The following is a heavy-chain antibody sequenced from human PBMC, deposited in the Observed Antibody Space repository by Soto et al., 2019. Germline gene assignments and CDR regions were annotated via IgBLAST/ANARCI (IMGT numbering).Heavy chain of an antibody. Sequence: QVQLVQSGAEVKTPGASVKVSCKASGYTFTDYDINWVRQAPGQGLEWVGRMNPNSGRTDYAQKFQARVTMTRDTSISTAYLELSSLGYEDTAVFYCSAWGRNDWYTGFFWGQGTLVTVAS. CDR1: GYTFTDYD. D-gene: IGHD1-1*01. V-gene: IGHV1-8*01. CDR3: SAWGRNDWYTGFF. J-gene: IGHJ4*02. CDR2: MNPNSGRT.